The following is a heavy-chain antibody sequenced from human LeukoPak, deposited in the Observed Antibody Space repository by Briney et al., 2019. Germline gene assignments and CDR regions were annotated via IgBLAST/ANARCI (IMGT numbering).Heavy chain of an antibody. D-gene: IGHD3-22*01. V-gene: IGHV4-34*01. CDR3: ARGWINYDSYYYYMDV. CDR1: GGSFSGYY. Sequence: SETLSLTCAVYGGSFSGYYWSWIRQTPGKGLAWIGEINHSGSTNYNPSLKSRVTISVDTSKNQFSLKVSSVTAADTAVYYCARGWINYDSYYYYMDVWGKGTTVTISS. CDR2: INHSGST. J-gene: IGHJ6*03.